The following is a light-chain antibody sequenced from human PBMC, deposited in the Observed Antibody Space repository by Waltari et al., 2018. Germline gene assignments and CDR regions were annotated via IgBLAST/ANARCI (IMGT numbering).Light chain of an antibody. CDR3: QQATSLPPT. Sequence: IQMTQSPSSVSASVGDTVTINCRASRGVSGWLAWYQQKPGKAPNLLIYRTSDLHTGVPSRFSGSGSETEFTLTISGLQPEDFATYYCQQATSLPPTFGGGTK. CDR2: RTS. CDR1: RGVSGW. V-gene: IGKV1-12*01. J-gene: IGKJ4*01.